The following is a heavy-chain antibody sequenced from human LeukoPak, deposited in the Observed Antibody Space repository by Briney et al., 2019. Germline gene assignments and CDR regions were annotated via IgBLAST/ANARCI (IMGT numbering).Heavy chain of an antibody. J-gene: IGHJ4*02. Sequence: GGSLRLSCAASGFTFSSYSMNWVRQAPGKGLEWVSSISSSSSYIYYADSVKGRFAISRDNAKNSLYLQMNSLRAEDTAVYYCARGLPGGGLDYWGQGTLVTVSS. V-gene: IGHV3-21*01. CDR2: ISSSSSYI. CDR1: GFTFSSYS. D-gene: IGHD4-23*01. CDR3: ARGLPGGGLDY.